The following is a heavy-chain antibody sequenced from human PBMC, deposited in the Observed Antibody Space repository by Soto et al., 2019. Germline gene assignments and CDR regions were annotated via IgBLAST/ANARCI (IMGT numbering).Heavy chain of an antibody. D-gene: IGHD3-16*02. CDR3: ARGGSAMITFGGVIVI. CDR1: GGSFSGYY. CDR2: INHSGST. Sequence: SETLSLTCAVYGGSFSGYYWSWIRQPPGKGLEWIGEINHSGSTNYNPSLKSRVTISVDTSKNQFSLKLSSVTAADTAVYYCARGGSAMITFGGVIVIWGQGTLVTVSS. J-gene: IGHJ4*02. V-gene: IGHV4-34*01.